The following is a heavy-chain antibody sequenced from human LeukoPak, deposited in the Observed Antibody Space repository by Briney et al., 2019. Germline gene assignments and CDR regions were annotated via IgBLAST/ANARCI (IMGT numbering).Heavy chain of an antibody. CDR1: GFTFSIYG. CDR2: IRYDGSNK. V-gene: IGHV3-30*02. J-gene: IGHJ4*02. CDR3: ARRGHYYGSGSYFNRRFDY. D-gene: IGHD3-10*01. Sequence: GGSLRLSCGASGFTFSIYGMHWVRQAPGKGLEWVTFIRYDGSNKNYADSVKGRFTISRDNSKSTLYLQMNSLRAEDTAVYYCARRGHYYGSGSYFNRRFDYWGQGTLVTVSS.